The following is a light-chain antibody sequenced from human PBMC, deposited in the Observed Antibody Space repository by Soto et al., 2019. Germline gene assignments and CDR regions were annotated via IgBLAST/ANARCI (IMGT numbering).Light chain of an antibody. CDR1: QSVSSSY. CDR3: QQYGSSPTLT. CDR2: GAS. J-gene: IGKJ4*01. V-gene: IGKV3-20*01. Sequence: EIVLTQSPGTLSVSPGERATLSCRASQSVSSSYLAWYQQKPGQAPRLLIYGASSRATGIPDRFSGSGSGTDFTLTISRLESEDFAVYYCQQYGSSPTLTFGGGTKVDIK.